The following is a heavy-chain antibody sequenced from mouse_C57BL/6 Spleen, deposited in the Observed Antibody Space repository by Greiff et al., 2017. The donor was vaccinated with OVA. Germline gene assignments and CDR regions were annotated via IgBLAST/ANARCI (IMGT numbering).Heavy chain of an antibody. V-gene: IGHV14-2*01. CDR3: ASGESRNYIDY. CDR1: GFNIKDYY. Sequence: VQLQQSGAELVKPGASVKLSCTASGFNIKDYYMHWVKQRTEQGLEWIGRIDPEDGETKYAPKLQGKATLPADTSSNTAYLQLSSMTSEDTAVYDCASGESRNYIDYWGQGTTLTVSS. J-gene: IGHJ2*01. CDR2: IDPEDGET.